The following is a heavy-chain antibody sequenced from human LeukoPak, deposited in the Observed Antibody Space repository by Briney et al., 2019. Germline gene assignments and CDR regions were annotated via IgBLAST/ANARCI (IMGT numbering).Heavy chain of an antibody. J-gene: IGHJ4*02. Sequence: GGSLRLSCAASGFTFSSYAMSWVRQTPGKGLEWVSGISSGSSGGVTYYADSVKGRFTISRDNSKNTLYLQMNSLRAEDTAVYYCARGVPRGRTSKRWLSIPLDYWGQGTLVTVSS. CDR2: ISSGSSGGVT. D-gene: IGHD5-24*01. CDR1: GFTFSSYA. V-gene: IGHV3-23*01. CDR3: ARGVPRGRTSKRWLSIPLDY.